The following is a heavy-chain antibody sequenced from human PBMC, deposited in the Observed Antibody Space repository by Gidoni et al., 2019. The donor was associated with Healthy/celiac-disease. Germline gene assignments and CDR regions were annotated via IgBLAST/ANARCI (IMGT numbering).Heavy chain of an antibody. D-gene: IGHD2-2*01. V-gene: IGHV4-34*01. Sequence: QVQLQQWGAGLLKPSETLSLTCAVYGGSFSGYYWSWIRQPPGKGLEWSGEINHSGSTNYNPSLKSRVTISVDTSKNQFSLKLSSVTAADTAVYYCARDPIECSSTSCFLRQYYYYGMDVWGQGTTVTVSS. CDR1: GGSFSGYY. CDR3: ARDPIECSSTSCFLRQYYYYGMDV. J-gene: IGHJ6*02. CDR2: INHSGST.